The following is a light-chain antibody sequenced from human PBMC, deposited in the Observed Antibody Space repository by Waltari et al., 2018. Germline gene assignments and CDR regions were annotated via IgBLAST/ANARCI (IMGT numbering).Light chain of an antibody. CDR2: GAS. CDR1: QSVTNNL. V-gene: IGKV3-20*01. J-gene: IGKJ1*01. CDR3: QQYGGSPTWT. Sequence: EIVLTQSPGTLSLSPGDRATLSCRASQSVTNNLLAWYQLKPGQAPRLLIYGASSRATGIPDRFSGSVSGTDFTLTISRLEPEDFAVYYCQQYGGSPTWTFGQGTKVEIK.